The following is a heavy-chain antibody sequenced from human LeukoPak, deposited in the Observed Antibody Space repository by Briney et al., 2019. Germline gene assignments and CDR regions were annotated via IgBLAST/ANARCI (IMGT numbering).Heavy chain of an antibody. D-gene: IGHD6-6*01. CDR2: IYYSGST. J-gene: IGHJ4*02. CDR1: GGSISSYY. V-gene: IGHV4-59*01. Sequence: PSETLSLTCTVSGGSISSYYCSWIRQPPGKGLEWIGYIYYSGSTNYNPSLKSRVTISVDTSKNQFSLKLSSVTAADTAVYYCARTLSEYSSSSLGYWGQGTLVTVSS. CDR3: ARTLSEYSSSSLGY.